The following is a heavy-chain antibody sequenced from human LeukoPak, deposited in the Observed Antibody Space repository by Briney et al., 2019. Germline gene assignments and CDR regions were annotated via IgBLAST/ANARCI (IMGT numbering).Heavy chain of an antibody. CDR1: GFTFSSYG. CDR2: ISYDGSNK. Sequence: GGSLRLSCAASGFTFSSYGMHWVRQAPGKGLEWVAVISYDGSNKYYADSVKGRFTISRDTSKNTLYLQMNSLRAEDTAVYYCAREPAGWYFDLWGRGTLVTVSS. V-gene: IGHV3-30*03. CDR3: AREPAGWYFDL. J-gene: IGHJ2*01.